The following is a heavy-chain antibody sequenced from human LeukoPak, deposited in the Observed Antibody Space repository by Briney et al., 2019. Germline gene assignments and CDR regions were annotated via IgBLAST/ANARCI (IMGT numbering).Heavy chain of an antibody. D-gene: IGHD5-24*01. J-gene: IGHJ6*02. CDR3: AREDGVYGMDV. CDR2: IRYDGSNK. CDR1: GFTFSSYG. Sequence: GGSLRLSCAASGFTFSSYGMHWVRQAPGKGLEWVAFIRYDGSNKYYAESVKGRFTISRDNSKNTLFLQMSSLRVEDTAVYYCAREDGVYGMDVWGQGTTVTVSS. V-gene: IGHV3-30*02.